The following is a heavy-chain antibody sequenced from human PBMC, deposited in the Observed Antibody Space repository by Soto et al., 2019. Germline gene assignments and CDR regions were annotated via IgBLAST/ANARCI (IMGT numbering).Heavy chain of an antibody. CDR2: ISGSGGST. Sequence: GGSLRLSCAASGFTFSSYAMSWVRQAPGKGLEWVSAISGSGGSTYYADSVKGRFTISRDNSKNTLYLQMNSRRAEDTAVYYCAKDREGIGRPYDAFDIWGQGTMVTVSS. CDR1: GFTFSSYA. J-gene: IGHJ3*02. D-gene: IGHD2-15*01. V-gene: IGHV3-23*01. CDR3: AKDREGIGRPYDAFDI.